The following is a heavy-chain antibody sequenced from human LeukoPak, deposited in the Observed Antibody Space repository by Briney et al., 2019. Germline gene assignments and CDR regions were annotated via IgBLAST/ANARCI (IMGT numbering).Heavy chain of an antibody. CDR2: INHSGST. CDR3: ARLVYYYGMDV. CDR1: GGSFSGYY. J-gene: IGHJ6*02. V-gene: IGHV4-34*01. Sequence: ASETLSLTCAVYGGSFSGYYWSWIRQPPGKGLEWIGEINHSGSTNYNPSLKSRVTISVDTSKNQFSLKLSSVTAADTAVYYCARLVYYYGMDVWGQGTTVTVSS.